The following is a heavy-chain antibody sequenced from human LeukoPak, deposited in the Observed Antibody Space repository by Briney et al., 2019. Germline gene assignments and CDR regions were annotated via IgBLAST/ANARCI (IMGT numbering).Heavy chain of an antibody. CDR3: AGGRHSTYWYSFDH. J-gene: IGHJ4*02. CDR2: INPDGGST. CDR1: GYNFINYY. D-gene: IGHD6-13*01. Sequence: ASVKVSCKASGYNFINYYMHWIRQAPGQGLEWMGVINPDGGSTIYAQHLWGRVSTTSDTSTNTVYLDVSSLKFEDTAVYYCAGGRHSTYWYSFDHGGQGTLVTVSS. V-gene: IGHV1-46*01.